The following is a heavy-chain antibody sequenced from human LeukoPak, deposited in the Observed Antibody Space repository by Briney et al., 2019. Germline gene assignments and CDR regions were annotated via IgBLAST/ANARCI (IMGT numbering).Heavy chain of an antibody. CDR2: ISGSGGST. CDR3: AKSVGATSTRSFDY. V-gene: IGHV3-23*01. CDR1: GFTFSNYG. J-gene: IGHJ4*02. Sequence: GGSLRLSCAASGFTFSNYGMSWVRQAPGKGLQWVSTISGSGGSTYYADSVKGRFTISRDNSKNTMYLQMNSLRAEDTAVYYCAKSVGATSTRSFDYWGQGTLVTVSS. D-gene: IGHD1-26*01.